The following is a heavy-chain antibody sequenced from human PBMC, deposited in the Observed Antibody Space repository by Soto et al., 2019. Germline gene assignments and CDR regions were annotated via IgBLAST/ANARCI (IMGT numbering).Heavy chain of an antibody. D-gene: IGHD2-15*01. V-gene: IGHV3-15*07. CDR2: IMSKTDGETT. J-gene: IGHJ4*02. CDR3: ATGGIEVVLTARVGNY. CDR1: GFTFNNAW. Sequence: SVGSLRLSCAASGFTFNNAWMNWVRQAPGKGLEWVGRIMSKTDGETTDYAAPVKGRFTISRDDSKNTLYLQMNSLKTEDTGVYYCATGGIEVVLTARVGNYWGQGTLVTVSS.